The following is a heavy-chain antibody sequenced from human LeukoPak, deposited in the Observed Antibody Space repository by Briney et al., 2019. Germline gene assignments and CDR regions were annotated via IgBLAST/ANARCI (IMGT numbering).Heavy chain of an antibody. CDR1: GYSFTTYW. CDR2: IYPSDSDT. Sequence: GESLKISCKGSGYSFTTYWIGWVRQVPGRGLEWMGTIYPSDSDTRYSPSFQGQVTISADKSISTAYLQWSSLKASDTAMYYCARPLPGTGLQLGYWGQGTLVTVSS. D-gene: IGHD5-24*01. CDR3: ARPLPGTGLQLGY. J-gene: IGHJ4*02. V-gene: IGHV5-51*01.